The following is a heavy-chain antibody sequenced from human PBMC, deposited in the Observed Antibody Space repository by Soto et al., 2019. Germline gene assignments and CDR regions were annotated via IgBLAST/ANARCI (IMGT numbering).Heavy chain of an antibody. CDR1: GFTFSSYG. CDR3: AKGGEGYCSGGSCYADTLDY. Sequence: VQLVESGGGVVQPGRSLRLSCAASGFTFSSYGMHWVRQAPGKGLEWVAVISYDGSNKYYADSVKGRFTISRDNSKNTLYLQMNSLRAEDTAVYYCAKGGEGYCSGGSCYADTLDYWGQGTLVTVSS. J-gene: IGHJ4*02. V-gene: IGHV3-30*18. CDR2: ISYDGSNK. D-gene: IGHD2-15*01.